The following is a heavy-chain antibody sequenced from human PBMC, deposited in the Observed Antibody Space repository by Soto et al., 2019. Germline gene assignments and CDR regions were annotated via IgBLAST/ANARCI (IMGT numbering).Heavy chain of an antibody. CDR1: GFIFSSYW. D-gene: IGHD2-2*01. CDR2: INQDGSEK. CDR3: ARGNGYCSSSSCQPFDY. Sequence: GGSLRLSCAASGFIFSSYWMSWVRQAPGKGLEWVASINQDGSEKYYVASVKGRFTISRDNAKNSLYLQMSSLRAEDTVVCYFARGNGYCSSSSCQPFDYWGQGALVTVSS. J-gene: IGHJ4*02. V-gene: IGHV3-7*01.